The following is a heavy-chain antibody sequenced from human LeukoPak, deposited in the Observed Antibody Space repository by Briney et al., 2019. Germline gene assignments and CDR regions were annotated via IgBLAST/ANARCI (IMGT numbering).Heavy chain of an antibody. D-gene: IGHD3-10*01. V-gene: IGHV4-34*01. CDR2: INHSGST. CDR1: GGSFSGYY. Sequence: SETLSLTCAVYGGSFSGYYWSWIRQPPGKGLEWIGEINHSGSTNYNPSLKSRVAISVDTSKNQSSLKLSSVTAADTAVYYCARGLIRSTEGFDYWGQGTLVTVSS. J-gene: IGHJ4*02. CDR3: ARGLIRSTEGFDY.